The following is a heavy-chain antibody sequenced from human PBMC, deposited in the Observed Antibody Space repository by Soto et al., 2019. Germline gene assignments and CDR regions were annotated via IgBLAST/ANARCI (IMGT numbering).Heavy chain of an antibody. CDR1: GGSVSSGSDY. V-gene: IGHV4-61*01. J-gene: IGHJ4*02. Sequence: SETLSLTCTVSGGSVSSGSDYWSSIRQPPGKGLEWIGYIYYSGSTNYNPSLKSRVTISVDTSKNQFSLKLSSVTAADTAVYYCARDPSPGQYSSSWGHFDYWGQGTLVTVSS. D-gene: IGHD6-13*01. CDR2: IYYSGST. CDR3: ARDPSPGQYSSSWGHFDY.